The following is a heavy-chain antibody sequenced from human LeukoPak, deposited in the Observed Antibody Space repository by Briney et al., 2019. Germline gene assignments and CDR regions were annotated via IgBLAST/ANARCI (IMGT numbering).Heavy chain of an antibody. CDR2: IISSSSYI. D-gene: IGHD2-15*01. J-gene: IGHJ4*02. CDR3: ARDPQYCSGGSCYSFDY. V-gene: IGHV3-21*01. CDR1: GFTCSTYS. Sequence: PGGSLRLSCAASGFTCSTYSMNWVRQAPGKGLEWVSSIISSSSYIYYADSVKGRCTISRDNAKNSLYLQMKSLRAEDTAVYYCARDPQYCSGGSCYSFDYWGQGTLVTVSS.